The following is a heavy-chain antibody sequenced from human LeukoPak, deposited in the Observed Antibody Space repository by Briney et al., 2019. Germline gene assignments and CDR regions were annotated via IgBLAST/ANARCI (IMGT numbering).Heavy chain of an antibody. Sequence: SETLSLTCTVSGGSISSSSYYWGWIRQPPGKGLEWIGSIYYSGSTYYNPSLKSRVTISVDTSKNQFSLKLSSVTAADTAVYYCARGVADGSGSYHYYYYYMDVWGKGTTVTVSS. CDR2: IYYSGST. V-gene: IGHV4-39*07. J-gene: IGHJ6*03. D-gene: IGHD3-10*01. CDR3: ARGVADGSGSYHYYYYYMDV. CDR1: GGSISSSSYY.